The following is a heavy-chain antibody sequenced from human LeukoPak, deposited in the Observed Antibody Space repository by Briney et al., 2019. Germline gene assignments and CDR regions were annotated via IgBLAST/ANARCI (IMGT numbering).Heavy chain of an antibody. CDR2: IKSKTDGGTT. CDR3: TTVGSYYHYFDY. Sequence: TGGSLRLSCAASGFTFSNAWMSWVRQAPGEGLEWVGRIKSKTDGGTTDYAAPVKGRFTISRDDSKNTLYLQMNSLNTEDTAVYYCTTVGSYYHYFDYWGQGTLVTVSS. V-gene: IGHV3-15*01. CDR1: GFTFSNAW. J-gene: IGHJ4*02. D-gene: IGHD1-26*01.